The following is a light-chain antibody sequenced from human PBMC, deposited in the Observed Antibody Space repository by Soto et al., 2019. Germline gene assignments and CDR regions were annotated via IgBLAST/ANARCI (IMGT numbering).Light chain of an antibody. Sequence: DVVMTQSPLSLPVTLGQPASISCRSSQSLVYNDGNTYLNWFQQRPGQSPRRLIYKVYNRDSGVTDRFSGSGSGTDFTLKIGRVEAEDVGVYYCMQDTHWPPTFGQGTNLEIK. CDR1: QSLVYNDGNTY. CDR3: MQDTHWPPT. J-gene: IGKJ2*01. CDR2: KVY. V-gene: IGKV2-30*01.